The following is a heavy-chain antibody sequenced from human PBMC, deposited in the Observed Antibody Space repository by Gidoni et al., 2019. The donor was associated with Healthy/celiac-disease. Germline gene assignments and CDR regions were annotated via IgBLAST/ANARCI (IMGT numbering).Heavy chain of an antibody. CDR2: INHSGST. J-gene: IGHJ5*02. CDR1: GGSFSGYY. V-gene: IGHV4-34*01. Sequence: QVQLQQWGAGLLKPSETLSLTCAVYGGSFSGYYWSWIRQPPGKGLEWIGEINHSGSTNYNPSLKSRVTISVDTSKNQFSLKLSSVTAADTAVYYCARGRRVKDIVVVPAATQGNNWFDPWGQGTLVTVSS. CDR3: ARGRRVKDIVVVPAATQGNNWFDP. D-gene: IGHD2-2*01.